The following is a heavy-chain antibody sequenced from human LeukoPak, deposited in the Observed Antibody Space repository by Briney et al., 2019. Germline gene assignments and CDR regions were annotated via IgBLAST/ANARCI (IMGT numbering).Heavy chain of an antibody. D-gene: IGHD3-22*01. CDR3: ANSHYYDSSGYYQGLGY. CDR2: ISGSGGST. V-gene: IGHV3-23*01. Sequence: GGSLRLSCAASGFTFSSYAMSWVRQAPGKGLEWVSGISGSGGSTYYADSVKGRFTISRDNSKNTLCLQMNSLRAEDTAVYYCANSHYYDSSGYYQGLGYWGQGTLVTVSS. J-gene: IGHJ4*02. CDR1: GFTFSSYA.